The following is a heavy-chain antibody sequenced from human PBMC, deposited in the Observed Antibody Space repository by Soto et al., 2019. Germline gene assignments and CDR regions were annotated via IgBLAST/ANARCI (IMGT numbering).Heavy chain of an antibody. Sequence: PSETLSLTCTVSGGSISDGGQYWSWIRQHPGKGLEWIGYIHYSGSTYYNPSLKSRVTISVDTSKNQLSLRLTSVTAADTAVYYCARGEWANWFDPWGQGTRVTVSS. D-gene: IGHD2-8*01. V-gene: IGHV4-31*03. CDR1: GGSISDGGQY. J-gene: IGHJ5*02. CDR3: ARGEWANWFDP. CDR2: IHYSGST.